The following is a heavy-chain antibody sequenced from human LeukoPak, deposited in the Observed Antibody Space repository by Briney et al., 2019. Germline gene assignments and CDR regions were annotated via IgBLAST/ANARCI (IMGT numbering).Heavy chain of an antibody. Sequence: ASVTVSCKASGYTFTSYYMHWVRQAPGQGLEGMGINNPSGGSTSYAQKFQGRVTMTRDTSTSTVYMELSSLRSEDTAVYYCAREYYDILTGYSNWFDPWGQGTLVTVSS. V-gene: IGHV1-46*01. J-gene: IGHJ5*02. CDR1: GYTFTSYY. CDR2: NNPSGGST. CDR3: AREYYDILTGYSNWFDP. D-gene: IGHD3-9*01.